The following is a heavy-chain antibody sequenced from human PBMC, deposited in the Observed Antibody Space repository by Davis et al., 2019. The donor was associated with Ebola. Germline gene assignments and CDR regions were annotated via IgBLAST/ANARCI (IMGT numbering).Heavy chain of an antibody. Sequence: PGGSLRLSCAAPRLSFSTNAMNWVRHAPGKGLGWGTGVSGSGGSTYYADSVKGRFTISRDNSKNTLYLQMNSLRADDTAVYYCAKDDSGSIDYWGQGNLVTVSS. CDR3: AKDDSGSIDY. D-gene: IGHD1-26*01. J-gene: IGHJ4*02. CDR2: VSGSGGST. V-gene: IGHV3-23*01. CDR1: RLSFSTNA.